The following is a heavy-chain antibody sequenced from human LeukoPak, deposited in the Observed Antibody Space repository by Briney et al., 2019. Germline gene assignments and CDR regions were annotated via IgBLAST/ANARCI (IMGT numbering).Heavy chain of an antibody. V-gene: IGHV4-59*01. CDR1: GGSISNYY. CDR2: IYYSGST. D-gene: IGHD2-2*01. Sequence: SETLSLTCTVSGGSISNYYWSWIRQPPGKGLEWIGYIYYSGSTNYNPSLKSRVTISVDTSKDQFSLKLSSVTAADTAVYYCARGQLQGPRYYYYYGMDVWGQGTTVTVSS. J-gene: IGHJ6*02. CDR3: ARGQLQGPRYYYYYGMDV.